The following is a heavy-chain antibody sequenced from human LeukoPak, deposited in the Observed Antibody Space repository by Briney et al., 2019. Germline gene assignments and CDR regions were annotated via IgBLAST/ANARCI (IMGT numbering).Heavy chain of an antibody. CDR3: ARGIRRQWPPYY. D-gene: IGHD6-19*01. Sequence: SETLSLTCAVYGGSFSGYYWSWIRQPPGKGLEWIGEINHSGSTNYNPSLKSRVTISVDTSKNQFSLKLSSVTAADTAVYYCARGIRRQWPPYYWGQGTLVTVSS. CDR1: GGSFSGYY. CDR2: INHSGST. J-gene: IGHJ4*02. V-gene: IGHV4-34*01.